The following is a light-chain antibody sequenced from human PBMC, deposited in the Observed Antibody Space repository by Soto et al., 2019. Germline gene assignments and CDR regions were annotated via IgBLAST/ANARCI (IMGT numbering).Light chain of an antibody. CDR1: QGIGNY. Sequence: DIPMTQSPSAMSASVGARVTITCRASQGIGNYLAWFQQKPGKVPKRLIYGASNLQSGVPSRFSGSGSGTEFTLTISSLQPEDFVTYYCLQHNSYPRTFGQGTKVDIK. CDR2: GAS. CDR3: LQHNSYPRT. J-gene: IGKJ1*01. V-gene: IGKV1-17*03.